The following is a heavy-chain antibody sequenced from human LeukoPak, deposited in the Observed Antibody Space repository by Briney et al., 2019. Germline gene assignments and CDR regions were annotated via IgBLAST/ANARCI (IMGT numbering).Heavy chain of an antibody. V-gene: IGHV3-23*01. D-gene: IGHD2-2*01. CDR1: GFTFSSYA. CDR2: ISGSGDST. Sequence: QPGGSLRLSCAVSGFTFSSYAMSWVRQAPGKGLEWVSAISGSGDSTYYADSVKGRFTISRDNSRNTLYLQMNSLRAGDTAVYYCAKSFRSTSLDYWGQGTLVTVSS. CDR3: AKSFRSTSLDY. J-gene: IGHJ4*02.